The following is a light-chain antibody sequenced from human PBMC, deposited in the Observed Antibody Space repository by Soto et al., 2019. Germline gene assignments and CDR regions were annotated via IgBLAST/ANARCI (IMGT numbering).Light chain of an antibody. CDR3: QQYNNWPRT. CDR2: GAS. V-gene: IGKV3-15*01. J-gene: IGKJ2*01. Sequence: EIVMTQSPATLSVSPGERATVSCRASRSVSSNLAWYQQKPGQAPRLLIYGASTRATGIPARFSGSGSGTEFTLPVGSLQSEDFAVYYCQQYNNWPRTFGQGTKLEIK. CDR1: RSVSSN.